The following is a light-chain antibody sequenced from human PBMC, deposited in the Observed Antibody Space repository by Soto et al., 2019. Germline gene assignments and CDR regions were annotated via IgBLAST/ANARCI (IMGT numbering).Light chain of an antibody. CDR1: SSDVGGYNF. Sequence: QSALTQPPSASGSPGQSVTMSCTGTSSDVGGYNFVSWFQHHPGKAPKLMIYDVSKRPSGVPDRFSGSKSGNTASLTVSGLQAEDEADYYCSSYAGSKNYVFGTGPKVTVL. J-gene: IGLJ1*01. CDR3: SSYAGSKNYV. V-gene: IGLV2-8*01. CDR2: DVS.